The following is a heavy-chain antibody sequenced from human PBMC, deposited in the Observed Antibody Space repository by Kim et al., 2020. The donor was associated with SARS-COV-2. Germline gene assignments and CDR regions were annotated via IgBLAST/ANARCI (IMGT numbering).Heavy chain of an antibody. Sequence: SGSTNYNPSLKSRVTISVDASKNQFSLKLSSVTAADTAVYYCASMVRTDYWGQGTLVTVSS. CDR2: SGST. J-gene: IGHJ4*02. D-gene: IGHD3-10*01. V-gene: IGHV4-34*01. CDR3: ASMVRTDY.